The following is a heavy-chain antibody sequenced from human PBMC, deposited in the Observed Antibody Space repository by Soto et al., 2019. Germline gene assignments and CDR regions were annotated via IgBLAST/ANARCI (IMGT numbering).Heavy chain of an antibody. D-gene: IGHD3-22*01. V-gene: IGHV3-23*01. CDR1: GFTFSTYV. CDR3: AKNYYDTSGPDY. Sequence: PGGSLRLSCAASGFTFSTYVVSWFRQAPGKGLEWVSVITGSGDNTYYADSVKGRFTISRDNSKNTLYLQMNSLRAEDTAVYYCAKNYYDTSGPDYWGQGTLVTVSS. CDR2: ITGSGDNT. J-gene: IGHJ4*02.